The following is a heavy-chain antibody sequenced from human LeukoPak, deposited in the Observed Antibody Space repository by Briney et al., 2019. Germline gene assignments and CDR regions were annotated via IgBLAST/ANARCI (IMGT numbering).Heavy chain of an antibody. CDR2: ISWNSGSI. Sequence: GGSLRLSCAASGFTFDDYAMPWVRQAPGKGLEWVSGISWNSGSIGYADSVKGRFTISRDNAKNSLYLQMNSLRAEDTALYYCAKDMRTAYYYDSSGYYFDAFDIWGQGTMVTVSS. D-gene: IGHD3-22*01. CDR1: GFTFDDYA. CDR3: AKDMRTAYYYDSSGYYFDAFDI. J-gene: IGHJ3*02. V-gene: IGHV3-9*01.